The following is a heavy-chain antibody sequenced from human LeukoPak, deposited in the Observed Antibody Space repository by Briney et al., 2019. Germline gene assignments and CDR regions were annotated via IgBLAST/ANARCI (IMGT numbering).Heavy chain of an antibody. V-gene: IGHV3-23*01. CDR1: GFTFSTYA. D-gene: IGHD6-13*01. J-gene: IGHJ4*02. CDR2: ISGSGGST. CDR3: AKALEQETVIALDS. Sequence: GGSLRLSCAASGFTFSTYAMSWDRQAPGKGLEWVSAISGSGGSTYYADSVKGRFTISRDNSKNTLYLQMNSLRAEDTSIYFCAKALEQETVIALDSWGQGTLVTVSS.